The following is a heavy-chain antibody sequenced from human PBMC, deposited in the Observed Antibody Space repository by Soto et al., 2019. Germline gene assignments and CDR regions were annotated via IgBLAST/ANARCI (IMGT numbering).Heavy chain of an antibody. CDR2: INHSGST. CDR3: ARGHRGIAVAGMGRDY. V-gene: IGHV4-34*01. CDR1: GGSFSGYY. Sequence: SLTCAVYGGSFSGYYWSWIRQPPGKGLEWIGEINHSGSTNYNPSLKSRVTISVDTSKNQFSLKLSSVTAADTAVYCCARGHRGIAVAGMGRDYWGQGTLVTVSS. D-gene: IGHD6-19*01. J-gene: IGHJ4*02.